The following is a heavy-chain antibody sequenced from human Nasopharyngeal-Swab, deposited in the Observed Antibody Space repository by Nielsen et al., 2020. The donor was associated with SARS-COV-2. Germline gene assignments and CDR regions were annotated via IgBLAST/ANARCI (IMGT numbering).Heavy chain of an antibody. CDR3: ARAGITMIVVVPLVDAFDI. V-gene: IGHV4-59*08. J-gene: IGHJ3*02. Sequence: SETLSLTCTVSGASISSYYWSWIRQPPGKGLEWVAYSHYSGSTNYNPSLKSRVTMSVDTSKRQFSLMLTSVTAADTAVYYCARAGITMIVVVPLVDAFDIWGQGTMVTVSS. D-gene: IGHD3-22*01. CDR1: GASISSYY. CDR2: SHYSGST.